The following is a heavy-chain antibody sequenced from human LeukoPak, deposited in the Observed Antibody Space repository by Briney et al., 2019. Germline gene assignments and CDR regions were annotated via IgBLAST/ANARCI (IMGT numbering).Heavy chain of an antibody. J-gene: IGHJ4*02. D-gene: IGHD2-15*01. CDR2: ISSSSSTI. CDR1: GFTFSSYS. CDR3: ARDRYELGVVVAAKATEINFDY. Sequence: GGSLRLSCAASGFTFSSYSMNWVRQAPGKGLEWVSYISSSSSTIYYADSVKGRFTISRDNAKNSLYLQMNSLRAEDTAVYYCARDRYELGVVVAAKATEINFDYWGQGTLVTVSS. V-gene: IGHV3-48*04.